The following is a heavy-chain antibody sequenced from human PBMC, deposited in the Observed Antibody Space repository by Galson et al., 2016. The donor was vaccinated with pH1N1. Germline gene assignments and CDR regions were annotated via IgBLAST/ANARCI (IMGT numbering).Heavy chain of an antibody. CDR3: AREPGGHGYFDY. J-gene: IGHJ4*02. CDR2: INPSGVST. Sequence: SVKVSCKASGYTFITYYIHWVRQAPGQGLEWLGIINPSGVSTTYAQKFQGRVTMTRDTSTSTVYMDLSSLKSEDTALYYCAREPGGHGYFDYWGQGTLVTVSS. D-gene: IGHD6-25*01. V-gene: IGHV1-46*01. CDR1: GYTFITYY.